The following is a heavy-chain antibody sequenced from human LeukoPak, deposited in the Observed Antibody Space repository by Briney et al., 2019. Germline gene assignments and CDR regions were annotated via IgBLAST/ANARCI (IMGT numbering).Heavy chain of an antibody. V-gene: IGHV3-66*01. D-gene: IGHD6-13*01. CDR1: GFTVSSYH. CDR3: ARDLKITAAGKIYYGMDV. CDR2: IYSGGST. J-gene: IGHJ6*02. Sequence: GGSLRLSCAASGFTVSSYHMSWVRQAPGKGLEWVSVIYSGGSTYYADSVKGRFTISRDNSKNTLHLQMNSLRAEDTAAYYCARDLKITAAGKIYYGMDVWGQGTTVSVSS.